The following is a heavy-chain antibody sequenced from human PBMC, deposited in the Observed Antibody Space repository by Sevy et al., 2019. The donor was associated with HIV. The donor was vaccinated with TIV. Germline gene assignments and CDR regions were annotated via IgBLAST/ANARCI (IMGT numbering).Heavy chain of an antibody. J-gene: IGHJ4*02. D-gene: IGHD2-21*01. CDR3: TRDLPPSATIVPHFDY. CDR2: ITSSGSNI. V-gene: IGHV3-48*03. CDR1: GFSFSSYE. Sequence: GGSLRLSCAASGFSFSSYEMNWVRQAPGKGLEWVSSITSSGSNIYYSDSVKGRFTISRDNAKNSLYLQMNSLRAEDTALYYCTRDLPPSATIVPHFDYWDQGTLVTVSS.